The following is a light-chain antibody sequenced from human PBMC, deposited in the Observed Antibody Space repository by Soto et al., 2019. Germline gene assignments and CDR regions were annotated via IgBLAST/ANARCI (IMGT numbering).Light chain of an antibody. V-gene: IGKV1-5*03. CDR3: QQYDNYPLT. J-gene: IGKJ4*01. CDR1: QTISTW. Sequence: DIQMAQSPSTLSANVGDRVSITCRASQTISTWLAWYQQKPGKAPNLLIYQASTLETGVPSRFSGSGSGTEFTLTISGLQPDDFATYYWQQYDNYPLTFGGGTKVEI. CDR2: QAS.